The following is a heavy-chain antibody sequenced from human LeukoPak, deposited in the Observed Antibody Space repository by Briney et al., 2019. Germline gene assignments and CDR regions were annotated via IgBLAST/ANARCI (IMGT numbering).Heavy chain of an antibody. D-gene: IGHD4-11*01. V-gene: IGHV3-23*01. J-gene: IGHJ4*02. CDR2: ISGSGGST. CDR1: GFTFSSYA. CDR3: ASHDSSTN. Sequence: GGSLRLSCAASGFTFSSYAMSWARQAPGKGLEWVLAISGSGGSTYYADSVKGRFTIFRDNSKNTLYLQMNSLRAEDTAVYYCASHDSSTNWGQGTLVTVSS.